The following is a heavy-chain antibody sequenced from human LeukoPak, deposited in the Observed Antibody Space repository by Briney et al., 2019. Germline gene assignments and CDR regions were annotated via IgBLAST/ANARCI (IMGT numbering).Heavy chain of an antibody. CDR3: ARGGAVAGTGGYYYGMDV. J-gene: IGHJ6*02. CDR2: ISAYNGDT. Sequence: ASVKVSCKASGYTFTNYGISWVRQAPGQGLEWMGWISAYNGDTNYAQKLQGRVTMTTDTSTSTAYMELRSLRSDDTAVYYCARGGAVAGTGGYYYGMDVWGQGTTVTVSS. CDR1: GYTFTNYG. V-gene: IGHV1-18*04. D-gene: IGHD6-19*01.